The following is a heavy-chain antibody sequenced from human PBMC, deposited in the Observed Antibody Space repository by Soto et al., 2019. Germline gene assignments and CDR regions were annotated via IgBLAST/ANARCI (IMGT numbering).Heavy chain of an antibody. Sequence: ASVKVSCKASGYSFTDYHIHWVRQAPGQGLEWLGRINPKSGGTSTAQKFQGWVTMTTDTSISTASMELTRLTSDDTATYYCARGDSTDCSNGVCSFFYNHDMDVWGQGTTVTVSS. V-gene: IGHV1-2*04. J-gene: IGHJ6*02. CDR1: GYSFTDYH. D-gene: IGHD2-8*01. CDR3: ARGDSTDCSNGVCSFFYNHDMDV. CDR2: INPKSGGT.